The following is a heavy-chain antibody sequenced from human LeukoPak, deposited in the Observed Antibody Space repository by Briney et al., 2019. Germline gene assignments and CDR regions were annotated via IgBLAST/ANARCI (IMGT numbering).Heavy chain of an antibody. J-gene: IGHJ6*02. Sequence: ASVKVSCKASGYTFTSYDINWVRQATGQGLEWMGWMNPNSGNTGYAQKFQGRVTMTRNTSISTAYMELSSLRSEDTAVYYCARVSIFYYYYGMDVWGQGTTVTVSS. CDR2: MNPNSGNT. CDR1: GYTFTSYD. D-gene: IGHD3-3*01. V-gene: IGHV1-8*01. CDR3: ARVSIFYYYYGMDV.